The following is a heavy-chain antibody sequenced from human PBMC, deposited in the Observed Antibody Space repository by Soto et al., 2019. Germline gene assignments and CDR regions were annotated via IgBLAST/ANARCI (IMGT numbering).Heavy chain of an antibody. Sequence: GGPLRLSCAASGVTVSSYDMSWVRQAPGKGLEWVSAISGSGGSTYYAGSVKGRFTISRDNSKNTLYLQMNSLRAEDTAVYYCAKEGEYYDFWSGPRGAYYYYGMDVWGQGTTVTVSS. V-gene: IGHV3-23*01. D-gene: IGHD3-3*01. J-gene: IGHJ6*02. CDR2: ISGSGGST. CDR1: GVTVSSYD. CDR3: AKEGEYYDFWSGPRGAYYYYGMDV.